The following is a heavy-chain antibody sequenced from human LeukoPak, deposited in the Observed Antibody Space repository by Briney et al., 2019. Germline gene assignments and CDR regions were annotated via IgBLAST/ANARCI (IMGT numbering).Heavy chain of an antibody. D-gene: IGHD3-10*01. V-gene: IGHV3-23*01. CDR2: ISGSGGST. J-gene: IGHJ5*02. Sequence: GGSLRLSCAASGFTFSSYAMSWVRQAPGKGLEWVSAISGSGGSTYYADSVNGRFTISRDNSKNTLYLQMNSLRAEDTAVYYCASSYYTAPSNPFDPWGQGTLVTVSS. CDR3: ASSYYTAPSNPFDP. CDR1: GFTFSSYA.